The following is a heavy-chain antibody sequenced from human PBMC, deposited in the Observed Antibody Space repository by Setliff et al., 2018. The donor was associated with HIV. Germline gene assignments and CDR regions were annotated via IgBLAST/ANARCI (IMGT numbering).Heavy chain of an antibody. CDR1: GGSISSSSHY. CDR3: ARGHRLRSLPDAFDV. Sequence: SETLSLTCIVSGGSISSSSHYWGWIRQPPGKGLEWIGSIYYSGSTSVDTSKNQFSLKVSSVTAADTAIYYCARGHRLRSLPDAFDVWGQGTVVTVSS. D-gene: IGHD3-10*01. CDR2: IYYSGST. V-gene: IGHV4-39*07. J-gene: IGHJ3*01.